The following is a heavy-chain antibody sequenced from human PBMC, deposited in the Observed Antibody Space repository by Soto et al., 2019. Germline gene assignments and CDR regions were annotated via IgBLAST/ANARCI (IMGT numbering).Heavy chain of an antibody. J-gene: IGHJ4*02. Sequence: GGSLRLSCAAAGFTFSGYAMHWVRQAPGKGVEYASAISSNGGSTYYANSVKGRFTISRDNSKNTLYLQMGSLRAEDMAVYYCARSGDSYYFNYWGQGTLVTVSS. D-gene: IGHD3-10*01. CDR2: ISSNGGST. V-gene: IGHV3-64*01. CDR1: GFTFSGYA. CDR3: ARSGDSYYFNY.